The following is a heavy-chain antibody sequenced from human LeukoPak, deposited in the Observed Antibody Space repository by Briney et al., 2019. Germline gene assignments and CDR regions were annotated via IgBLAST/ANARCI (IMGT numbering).Heavy chain of an antibody. V-gene: IGHV3-53*01. CDR1: GFTFSSNH. J-gene: IGHJ4*02. CDR2: IYSGGST. CDR3: ARGPAGYN. Sequence: GGSLRLSCAASGFTFSSNHMSWVRQAPGKGLEWVSVIYSGGSTDYADSVKGRSTISRDNSKNTLYLQMNSLRAEDTAVYHCARGPAGYNWGQGTLVTVSS. D-gene: IGHD1-1*01.